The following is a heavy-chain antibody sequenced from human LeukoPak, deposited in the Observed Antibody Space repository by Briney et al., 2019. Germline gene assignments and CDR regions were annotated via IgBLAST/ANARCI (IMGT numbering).Heavy chain of an antibody. D-gene: IGHD2-8*01. Sequence: SGTLSLTCGVSGGSITRTNWWSWGRQPPGQGLEWIGEVSLTGLTNYNPSLSSRVIMALDTSKNHLSLNLTSVTAADTAVYYCTRENGAFSPFGYWGQGTLVTVPS. CDR3: TRENGAFSPFGY. V-gene: IGHV4-4*02. CDR2: VSLTGLT. J-gene: IGHJ4*02. CDR1: GGSITRTNW.